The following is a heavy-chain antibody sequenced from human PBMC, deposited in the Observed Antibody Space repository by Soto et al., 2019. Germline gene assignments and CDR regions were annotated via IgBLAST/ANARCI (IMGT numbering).Heavy chain of an antibody. CDR3: ARMIVEGYCSGGSCYSRPGHFQH. CDR2: IYYSGST. CDR1: GGSISSGGYY. Sequence: SETLSLTCTVSGGSISSGGYYWSWIRQHPGKGLEWIGYIYYSGSTYYNPSLKSRVTISVDTSKNQFSLKLGSVTAADTAVYYCARMIVEGYCSGGSCYSRPGHFQHWGQGTLVTVSS. D-gene: IGHD2-15*01. V-gene: IGHV4-31*03. J-gene: IGHJ1*01.